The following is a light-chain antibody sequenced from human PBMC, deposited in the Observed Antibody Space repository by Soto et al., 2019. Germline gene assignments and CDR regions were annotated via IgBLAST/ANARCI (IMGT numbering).Light chain of an antibody. Sequence: DIQMTQSPSSLSASVGDRVTITCRASQSITTYLNWYQQKLGKAPKLLIYAASNLQSGVPSRFSGSGSGTDFTLTISSLQPEDFATYYCQQSYTTPLLTFGGGTKVEIK. V-gene: IGKV1-39*01. CDR3: QQSYTTPLLT. CDR2: AAS. CDR1: QSITTY. J-gene: IGKJ4*01.